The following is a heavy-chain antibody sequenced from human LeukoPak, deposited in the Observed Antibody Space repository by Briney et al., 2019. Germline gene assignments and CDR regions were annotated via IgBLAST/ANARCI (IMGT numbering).Heavy chain of an antibody. D-gene: IGHD3-10*01. V-gene: IGHV3-53*01. CDR3: ARYDGGSGPFDY. CDR2: LYSGGNT. Sequence: GGSLGLSCAVSGFTVSSNYMSWVRQAPGKGLEWVSVLYSGGNTYYADSVKGRFTISRDNSKNTLYLHMNSLRAEDTAVYYCARYDGGSGPFDYWGQGSLVTVSS. CDR1: GFTVSSNY. J-gene: IGHJ4*02.